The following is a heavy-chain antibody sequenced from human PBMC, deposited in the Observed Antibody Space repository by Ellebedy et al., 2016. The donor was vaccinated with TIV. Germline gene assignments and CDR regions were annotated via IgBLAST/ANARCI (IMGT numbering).Heavy chain of an antibody. CDR2: IYPGDSDT. V-gene: IGHV5-51*01. D-gene: IGHD1-26*01. CDR1: GYSFTSYW. J-gene: IGHJ3*01. CDR3: ARDGGYSGNRPQFAFDV. Sequence: GESLKISCKGSGYSFTSYWIGWVRQMPGKGLEWMGIIYPGDSDTRYSPSFQGQVTISADKSISTAYLQWSSLKASDTAMYYCARDGGYSGNRPQFAFDVWGQGTMVTVSS.